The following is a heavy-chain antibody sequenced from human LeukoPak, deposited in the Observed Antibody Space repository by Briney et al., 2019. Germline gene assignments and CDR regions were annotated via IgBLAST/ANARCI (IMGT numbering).Heavy chain of an antibody. J-gene: IGHJ4*02. Sequence: GGSLRLSCTSSGFMFSNYAMSWVRQAPGKGLEWVSTISGTAGSTFYADSVKGRFTISRDNSENTLYLEMNSLRADDTAVYYCAKVGPAHSSSWYVDYWGQGTLVTVSS. CDR2: ISGTAGST. V-gene: IGHV3-23*01. CDR3: AKVGPAHSSSWYVDY. CDR1: GFMFSNYA. D-gene: IGHD6-13*01.